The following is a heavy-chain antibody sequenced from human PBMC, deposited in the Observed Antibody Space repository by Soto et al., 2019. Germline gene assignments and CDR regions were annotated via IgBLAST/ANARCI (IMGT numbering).Heavy chain of an antibody. CDR1: GFTFSSYE. J-gene: IGHJ4*02. V-gene: IGHV3-48*03. CDR2: ISSSGSTI. Sequence: GGSLRLSCAASGFTFSSYEMNWVRQAPGKRLEWVSYISSSGSTIYYADSVKGRFTISRDNAKNSLYLQMNSLRAEDTAVYYCARDRNYDFWSGYPYPGVDYFDYWGQGTLVTVSS. D-gene: IGHD3-3*01. CDR3: ARDRNYDFWSGYPYPGVDYFDY.